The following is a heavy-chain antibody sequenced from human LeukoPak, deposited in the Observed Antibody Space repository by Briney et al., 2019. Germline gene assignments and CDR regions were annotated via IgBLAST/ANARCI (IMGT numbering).Heavy chain of an antibody. V-gene: IGHV3-23*01. CDR3: ATWGPQDYGDYVLVY. Sequence: GGSLRLSCAASGFTFSSYAMSWVRQAPGKGLEWGSAISGSGGSTYYADPVKGRFTISRDNSKNTLYLQMNSLRAEDTAVYYCATWGPQDYGDYVLVYWGQGTLVTVSS. J-gene: IGHJ4*02. CDR2: ISGSGGST. CDR1: GFTFSSYA. D-gene: IGHD4-17*01.